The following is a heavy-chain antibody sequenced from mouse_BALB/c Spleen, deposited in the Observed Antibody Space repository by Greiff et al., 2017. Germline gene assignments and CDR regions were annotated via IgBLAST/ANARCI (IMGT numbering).Heavy chain of an antibody. CDR2: ISSGGSYT. J-gene: IGHJ4*01. V-gene: IGHV5-9-4*01. CDR3: AREITTVVEGYYAMDY. Sequence: EVQVVESGGGLVKPGGSLKLSCAASGFTFSSYAMSWVRQSPEKRLEWVAEISSGGSYTYYPDTVTGRFTISRDNAKNTLYLEMSSLRSEDTAMYYCAREITTVVEGYYAMDYWGQGTSVTVSS. D-gene: IGHD1-1*01. CDR1: GFTFSSYA.